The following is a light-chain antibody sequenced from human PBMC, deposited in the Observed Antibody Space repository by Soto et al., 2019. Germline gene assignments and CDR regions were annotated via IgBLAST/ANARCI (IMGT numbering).Light chain of an antibody. V-gene: IGLV2-14*01. CDR1: TSDVGGSNY. CDR3: SSYTSTTTRHV. CDR2: EVS. J-gene: IGLJ1*01. Sequence: QAVVTQPASVSGSPGQSITISCTGTTSDVGGSNYVSWYQQHPGKAPKVMIYEVSNRPSGVSNRFSGSKSGNTASLTISGLQAEDEADYYCSSYTSTTTRHVFGTGTKLTVL.